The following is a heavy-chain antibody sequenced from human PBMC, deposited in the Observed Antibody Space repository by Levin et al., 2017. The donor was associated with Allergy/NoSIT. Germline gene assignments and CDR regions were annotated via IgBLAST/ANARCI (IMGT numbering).Heavy chain of an antibody. CDR3: TTDLTYCGGDCYLNYFDY. D-gene: IGHD2-21*02. J-gene: IGHJ4*02. CDR1: GFTFSNAW. CDR2: IKSKTDGGTT. Sequence: GESLKISCAASGFTFSNAWMSWVRQAPGKGLEWVGRIKSKTDGGTTDYAAPVKGRFTISRDDSKNTLYLQMNSLKTEDTAVYYCTTDLTYCGGDCYLNYFDYWGQGTLVTVSS. V-gene: IGHV3-15*01.